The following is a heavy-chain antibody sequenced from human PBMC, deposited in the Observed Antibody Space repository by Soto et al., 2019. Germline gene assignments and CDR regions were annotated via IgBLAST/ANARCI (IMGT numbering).Heavy chain of an antibody. V-gene: IGHV4-4*07. Sequence: TLSLTCTVSGASISSYFWTWIRQPAGKGLDWVGRISTSGTTNYNPSLKSRVTMSVDTSKNHFSLNLSSVTAADTAVYYCAREAGPDRWFDPWGQGTLVTVSS. CDR1: GASISSYF. CDR3: AREAGPDRWFDP. D-gene: IGHD6-19*01. CDR2: ISTSGTT. J-gene: IGHJ5*02.